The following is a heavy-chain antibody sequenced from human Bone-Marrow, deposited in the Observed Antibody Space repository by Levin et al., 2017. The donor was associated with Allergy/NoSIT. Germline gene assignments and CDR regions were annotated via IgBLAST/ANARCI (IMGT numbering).Heavy chain of an antibody. CDR1: GLTFSSYA. CDR3: VRAAGASGYYELPLDY. J-gene: IGHJ4*02. Sequence: GSLRLSCAASGLTFSSYAMNWVRQGPGKGLEWVSAISGSGGTTYFADSVKGRFTISRDNSKNTLYLQMSSLRVEDTAVYYCVRAAGASGYYELPLDYWGQGTLVTVSS. CDR2: ISGSGGTT. D-gene: IGHD3-22*01. V-gene: IGHV3-23*01.